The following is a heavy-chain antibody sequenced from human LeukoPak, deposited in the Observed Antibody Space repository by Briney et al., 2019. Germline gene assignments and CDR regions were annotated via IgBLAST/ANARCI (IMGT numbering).Heavy chain of an antibody. V-gene: IGHV1-2*02. CDR3: ARMDSSSSDYYYYYMDV. CDR1: GYTFTGYY. CDR2: INPNSGGT. J-gene: IGHJ6*03. Sequence: ASVKVSCKASGYTFTGYYMHWVRQAPGQGLEWMGWINPNSGGTNYAQKFQGRVTMTRDTSISTAYMELSRLRSDDTAVYYCARMDSSSSDYYYYYMDVWGKGTTVTVSS. D-gene: IGHD6-13*01.